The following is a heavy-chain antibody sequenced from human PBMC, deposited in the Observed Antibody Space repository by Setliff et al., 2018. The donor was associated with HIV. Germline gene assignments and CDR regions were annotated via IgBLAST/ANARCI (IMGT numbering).Heavy chain of an antibody. CDR2: ISGSGTRT. Sequence: GGSLRLSCEASGFTFSSYEMNWVRQVPGKGLEWVSYISGSGTRTFYVDSVKGRFSISRDNARNTMYLQMNNLRAEDTAVYYCARDSVRGASWYPGGFDVWGQGAMVTVS. CDR3: ARDSVRGASWYPGGFDV. CDR1: GFTFSSYE. V-gene: IGHV3-48*03. D-gene: IGHD3-10*01. J-gene: IGHJ3*01.